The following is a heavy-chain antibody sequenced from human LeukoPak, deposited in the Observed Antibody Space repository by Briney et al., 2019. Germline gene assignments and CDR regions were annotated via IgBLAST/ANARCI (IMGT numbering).Heavy chain of an antibody. CDR1: GFTVSSYD. Sequence: GGSLRLSRAVSGFTVSSYDMSWVRQAPGKGLEWVSGISGSGGSTYYADSVKGRFTISRDTSKNALYLQMNSLRVEDTAVYYSAKVGQNYDILTYYFDYWGQGTLVTVSS. CDR3: AKVGQNYDILTYYFDY. J-gene: IGHJ4*02. CDR2: ISGSGGST. V-gene: IGHV3-23*01. D-gene: IGHD3-9*01.